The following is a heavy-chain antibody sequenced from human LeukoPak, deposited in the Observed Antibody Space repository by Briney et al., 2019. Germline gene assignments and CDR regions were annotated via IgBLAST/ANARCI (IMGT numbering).Heavy chain of an antibody. CDR1: GYTFTSYG. D-gene: IGHD3-22*01. J-gene: IGHJ6*03. Sequence: ASVKVSCKASGYTFTSYGINWVRQAPGQGLEWMGWIRVYNGNTTYAQKLRGRVTMTTDTSTSTAYMELRSLRSDDTAVYYCARGPGGRSGYYPLEDYYYYYYMDVWGKGTTVTVSS. CDR3: ARGPGGRSGYYPLEDYYYYYYMDV. V-gene: IGHV1-18*01. CDR2: IRVYNGNT.